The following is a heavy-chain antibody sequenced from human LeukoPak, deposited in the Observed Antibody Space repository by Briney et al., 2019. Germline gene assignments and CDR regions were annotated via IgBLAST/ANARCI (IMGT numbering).Heavy chain of an antibody. J-gene: IGHJ4*02. CDR3: TREVRYTRHYDY. V-gene: IGHV1-2*02. Sequence: ASVKVSCKASGYTFTSFFIHWVRRAPGQGLEWMGWINPSTGGTTFAQRFQGRVTMTRDTSISTAYLDLSGPTPDDTAIYYCTREVRYTRHYDYWGQGTPVTVSS. CDR1: GYTFTSFF. CDR2: INPSTGGT. D-gene: IGHD3-16*02.